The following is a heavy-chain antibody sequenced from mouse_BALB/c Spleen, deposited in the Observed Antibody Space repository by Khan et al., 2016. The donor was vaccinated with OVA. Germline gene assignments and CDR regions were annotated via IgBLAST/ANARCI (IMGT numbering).Heavy chain of an antibody. CDR3: AKDPPYYAMDY. CDR2: IWAGGSK. Sequence: QMLLEESGPGLVAPSQSLSITCTVSGFSLTDYAVSWIRQPPGKGLEWLGVIWAGGSKYYNLALKSRLSISKDNSKSQVFLKMNSLQTDDTAMYYCAKDPPYYAMDYWGQGTSVTVSS. V-gene: IGHV2-6-5*01. J-gene: IGHJ4*01. CDR1: GFSLTDYA.